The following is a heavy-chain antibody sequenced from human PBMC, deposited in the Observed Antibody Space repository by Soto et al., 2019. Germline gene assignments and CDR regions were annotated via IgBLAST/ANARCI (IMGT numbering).Heavy chain of an antibody. CDR1: AGSLSSYY. CDR2: IYYSGIT. V-gene: IGHV4-39*01. Sequence: SETLSLTCIVSAGSLSSYYWGWIRRPPGKGLEWIGTIYYSGITYYNPSLRSRVTISVDTSKNQFSLKLTSVTAADTAVYYCARHGSNWGQGTLVTVSS. J-gene: IGHJ4*02. CDR3: ARHGSN.